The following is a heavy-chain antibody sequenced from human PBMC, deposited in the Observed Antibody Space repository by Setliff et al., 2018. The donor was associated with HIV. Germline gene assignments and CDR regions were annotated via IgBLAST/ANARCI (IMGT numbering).Heavy chain of an antibody. CDR1: GGSIISGGYY. CDR2: IYFTGKT. V-gene: IGHV4-31*03. J-gene: IGHJ5*02. CDR3: ARDLTLNSNCFDP. D-gene: IGHD3-9*01. Sequence: PSETLSLTCSISGGSIISGGYYWSWIRQHPEKGLEWIGYIYFTGKTYYNPSLKSRVSISVDTSKDQFSLNLKSVTAADTATYYCARDLTLNSNCFDPWSQGISVTVSS.